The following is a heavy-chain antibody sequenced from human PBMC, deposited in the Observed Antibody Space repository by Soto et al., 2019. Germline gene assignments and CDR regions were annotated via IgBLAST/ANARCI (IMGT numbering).Heavy chain of an antibody. CDR1: GDSTRSGNYY. J-gene: IGHJ3*02. V-gene: IGHV4-30-4*01. CDR3: ARVVDRQLWSAFFGTFDI. D-gene: IGHD5-18*01. Sequence: PSETLSLTCTVSGDSTRSGNYYWSWLRQFPKKGLEWIGDIYYSGSSNYNPSLKSRVTISVDTSKNQFSLKLSSVTAADTAVYYCARVVDRQLWSAFFGTFDIRGQRTVVTVSS. CDR2: IYYSGSS.